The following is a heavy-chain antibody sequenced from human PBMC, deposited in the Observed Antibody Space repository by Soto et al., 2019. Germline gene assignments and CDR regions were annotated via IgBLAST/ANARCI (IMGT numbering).Heavy chain of an antibody. CDR3: ARLATRYYFDY. Sequence: SETLSLTCTVSGDSIGTYNWGWIRQPPGKRLEWIGYIYSNGGTSYNPALKSRVTISADTSTKQFSLRLSSVTAADTAVYYCARLATRYYFDYWGQGTLVTVS. CDR1: GDSIGTYN. D-gene: IGHD1-1*01. V-gene: IGHV4-59*08. J-gene: IGHJ4*02. CDR2: IYSNGGT.